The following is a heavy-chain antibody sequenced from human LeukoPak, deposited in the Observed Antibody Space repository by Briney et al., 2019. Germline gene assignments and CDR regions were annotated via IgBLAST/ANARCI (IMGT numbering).Heavy chain of an antibody. D-gene: IGHD3-10*01. CDR1: GFTFTNYA. V-gene: IGHV3-23*01. CDR2: ISGSGART. J-gene: IGHJ4*02. CDR3: AKEQTSSGFFDY. Sequence: GGSLRLSCAASGFTFTNYAMSWVRQAPGRGLEWVSAISGSGARTYYADSVKGRFTVSRDNSKNTVYLQMNSLRAEDRAVYYCAKEQTSSGFFDYWGQGTLVTVSS.